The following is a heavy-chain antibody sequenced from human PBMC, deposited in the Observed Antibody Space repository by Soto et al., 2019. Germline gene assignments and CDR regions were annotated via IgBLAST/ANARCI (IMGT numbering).Heavy chain of an antibody. V-gene: IGHV3-33*01. Sequence: QVQLVESGGGVVQPGRSLRLSCAASGFTFSSYGMHWVRQAPGKGLEWVAVIWYDGSNKYYADSVKGRFTISRDNSKNTLYLQMNSLRAEDTAVYYCARDGDYYGSGNWFDPWGQGTLVTVSS. D-gene: IGHD3-10*01. CDR3: ARDGDYYGSGNWFDP. CDR2: IWYDGSNK. J-gene: IGHJ5*02. CDR1: GFTFSSYG.